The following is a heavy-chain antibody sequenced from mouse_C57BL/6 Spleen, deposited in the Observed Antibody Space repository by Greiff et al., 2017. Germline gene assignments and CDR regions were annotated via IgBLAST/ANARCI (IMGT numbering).Heavy chain of an antibody. Sequence: EVQLVESGPGLVKPSQSLSLTCSVTGYSITSGYYWNWIRQFPGNKLEWMGYISYDGSNNYNPSLKNRISITRDTSKNQFFLKLNSVTTEDTATYYCARDDGYYVDAMDYWGQGTSVTVSS. D-gene: IGHD2-3*01. CDR3: ARDDGYYVDAMDY. J-gene: IGHJ4*01. CDR2: ISYDGSN. V-gene: IGHV3-6*01. CDR1: GYSITSGYY.